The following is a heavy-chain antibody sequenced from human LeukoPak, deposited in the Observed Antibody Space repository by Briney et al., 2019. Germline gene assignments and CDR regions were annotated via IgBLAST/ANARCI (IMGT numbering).Heavy chain of an antibody. CDR3: ARDGNLDYTGMDV. D-gene: IGHD1-14*01. CDR1: GDSISRSTYY. CDR2: IYYSGST. Sequence: SEALSLTCTVSGDSISRSTYYWAWIRQPPGKGLEWIGYIYYSGSTYYNPSLKSRVTISVDTSKNQFSLKLSSVTAADTAVYYCARDGNLDYTGMDVWGQGTTVTVSS. V-gene: IGHV4-30-4*08. J-gene: IGHJ6*02.